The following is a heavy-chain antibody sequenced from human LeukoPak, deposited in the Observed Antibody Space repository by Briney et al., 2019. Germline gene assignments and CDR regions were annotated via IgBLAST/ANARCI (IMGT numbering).Heavy chain of an antibody. CDR1: GFTFSSYS. D-gene: IGHD6-25*01. CDR2: ISSSISSI. Sequence: GGSLRLSCVASGFTFSSYSMNWVRQAPGKGLEWISYISSSISSIYYADSVKGRFTISRDNAKNSLYLQMNSLRTEDTAVYYCAREKHSSEFDYWGQGTLVTVSS. CDR3: AREKHSSEFDY. V-gene: IGHV3-48*01. J-gene: IGHJ4*02.